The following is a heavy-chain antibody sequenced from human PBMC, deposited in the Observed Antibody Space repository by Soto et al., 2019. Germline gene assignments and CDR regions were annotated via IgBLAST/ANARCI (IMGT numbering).Heavy chain of an antibody. CDR2: IYHSGNT. CDR1: GGAIRNVY. Sequence: QVQLQESGPGLVKPSETLSLTCTVSGGAIRNVYWSWIRQPPGKGLERFGFIYHSGNTKYNPSLKSRFTISIDTSNNQFSLSLKSVTAADTAVYFCERAHAPTLPFDYWGQGTLVTVSS. J-gene: IGHJ4*02. CDR3: ERAHAPTLPFDY. D-gene: IGHD2-2*01. V-gene: IGHV4-59*01.